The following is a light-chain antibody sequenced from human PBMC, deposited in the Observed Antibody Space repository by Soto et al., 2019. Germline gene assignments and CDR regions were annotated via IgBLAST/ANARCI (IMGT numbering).Light chain of an antibody. Sequence: EIVLTQSPATLSLSPGERATLSCRASQSVSSHLAWYQQRPGQAPRLLIYGTSTRATGIPARFSGSGSGTDFTLTISRLEPEDFAVYYCQQYGSSPPWTFGQGTKVDI. J-gene: IGKJ1*01. CDR1: QSVSSH. CDR3: QQYGSSPPWT. V-gene: IGKV3-20*01. CDR2: GTS.